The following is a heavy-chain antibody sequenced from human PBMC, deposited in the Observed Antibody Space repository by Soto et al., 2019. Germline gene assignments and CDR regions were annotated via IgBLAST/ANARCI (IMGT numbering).Heavy chain of an antibody. D-gene: IGHD3-10*01. Sequence: PGASLKISCRGSGYRFTGYWIGWVRQMPGKGLDWMGIIYPGDSDTRYSPSFLGQVTISADKSINTAYLQWSSLKASDTAMYCCARQGNGSEGFDFWGQGALVTVSS. CDR1: GYRFTGYW. CDR3: ARQGNGSEGFDF. J-gene: IGHJ4*02. V-gene: IGHV5-51*01. CDR2: IYPGDSDT.